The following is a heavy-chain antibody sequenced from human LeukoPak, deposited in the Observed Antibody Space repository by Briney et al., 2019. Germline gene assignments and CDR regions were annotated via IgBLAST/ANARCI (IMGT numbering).Heavy chain of an antibody. J-gene: IGHJ4*02. CDR2: INPNSGGT. CDR1: GGTFSSYA. Sequence: GASVKVSCKASGGTFSSYAISWVRQAPGQGLEWMGWINPNSGGTNTAQKFQGRVTMTRDTSLSTAYMELSRLRSDDTAVYYCARVNNYYDSSGYLYYFDNWGQGTLVTVSS. CDR3: ARVNNYYDSSGYLYYFDN. D-gene: IGHD3-22*01. V-gene: IGHV1-2*02.